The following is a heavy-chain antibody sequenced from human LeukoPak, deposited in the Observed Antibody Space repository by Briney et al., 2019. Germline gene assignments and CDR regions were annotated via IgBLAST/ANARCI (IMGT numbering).Heavy chain of an antibody. Sequence: KPSETLSLTCTVSGGSISSYYWSWIRQPPGKGLEWIGYIYYSGSTNYNPSLKSRVTISVDTSKNQFSLKLSSVTAADTAVYYYARVESSGWYSLDYWGQGTLVTVSS. CDR1: GGSISSYY. V-gene: IGHV4-59*01. D-gene: IGHD6-19*01. CDR2: IYYSGST. J-gene: IGHJ4*02. CDR3: ARVESSGWYSLDY.